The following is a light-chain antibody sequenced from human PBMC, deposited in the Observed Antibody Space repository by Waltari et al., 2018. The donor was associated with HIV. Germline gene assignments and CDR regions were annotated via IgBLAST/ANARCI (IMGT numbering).Light chain of an antibody. CDR1: QSLSSN. Sequence: EVVMTQSPATLSVSPGERATLSGRASQSLSSNLVWYQQKPGQAPRLLIYGASTRATGIPARFSGSGSGTEFTLTISSLQSEDFAVYYWQQYSGTFGQGTKVEIK. CDR2: GAS. J-gene: IGKJ1*01. CDR3: QQYSGT. V-gene: IGKV3-15*01.